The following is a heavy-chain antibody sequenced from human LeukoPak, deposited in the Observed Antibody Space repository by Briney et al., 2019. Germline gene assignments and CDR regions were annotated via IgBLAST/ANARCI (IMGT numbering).Heavy chain of an antibody. D-gene: IGHD6-13*01. CDR2: ISSSSNTI. J-gene: IGHJ4*02. Sequence: PGGSLRLSCAASGFTFSSYSMNWVRQAPGKGLECVSYISSSSNTIYYANSVKGRFTISRDNAKNSLYLQMNSLRAEDTAVYYCAREGRSSSSWYYFDYWGQGTLVTVSS. CDR1: GFTFSSYS. V-gene: IGHV3-48*04. CDR3: AREGRSSSSWYYFDY.